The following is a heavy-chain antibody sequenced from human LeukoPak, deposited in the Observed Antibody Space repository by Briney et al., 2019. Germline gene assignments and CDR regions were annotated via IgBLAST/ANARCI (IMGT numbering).Heavy chain of an antibody. CDR2: IYSGGST. J-gene: IGHJ1*01. Sequence: PGGSLRLSCAASGFTFSSYAMSWVRQAPGKGLEWVSVIYSGGSTYYADSVKGRFTISRDNSKNTLYLQMNSLRAEDTAVYYCARALNGDYVVIQHWGQGTLVTVSS. CDR3: ARALNGDYVVIQH. D-gene: IGHD4-17*01. CDR1: GFTFSSYA. V-gene: IGHV3-53*01.